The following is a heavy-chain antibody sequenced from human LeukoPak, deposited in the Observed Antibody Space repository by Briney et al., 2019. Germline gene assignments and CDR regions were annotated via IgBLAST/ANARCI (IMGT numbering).Heavy chain of an antibody. CDR3: ARNGPSSSSFPGGAFDI. D-gene: IGHD6-13*01. CDR2: IYHSGST. CDR1: GGSFSGYY. J-gene: IGHJ3*02. Sequence: SETLSLTCAVYGGSFSGYYWSRIRQPPGKGLEWIGSIYHSGSTYYNPSLKSRVTISVGTSKNQFSLKLSSVTAADTAFYYCARNGPSSSSFPGGAFDIWGQGTMVTVSS. V-gene: IGHV4-34*01.